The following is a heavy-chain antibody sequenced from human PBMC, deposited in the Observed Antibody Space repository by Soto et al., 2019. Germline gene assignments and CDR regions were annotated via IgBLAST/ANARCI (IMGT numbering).Heavy chain of an antibody. CDR2: IYYSGST. Sequence: QVQLQESGPGLVKPSQTLSLTCTVSGGSISGGGYYWSWIRQHPGKGLEWIGYIYYSGSTYYNPSLKSRVTISVDTSKNQFSLKLSSVTAADTAVYYCASSSYSSSSGWYFDLWGRGTLVTVSS. J-gene: IGHJ2*01. D-gene: IGHD6-6*01. V-gene: IGHV4-31*03. CDR1: GGSISGGGYY. CDR3: ASSSYSSSSGWYFDL.